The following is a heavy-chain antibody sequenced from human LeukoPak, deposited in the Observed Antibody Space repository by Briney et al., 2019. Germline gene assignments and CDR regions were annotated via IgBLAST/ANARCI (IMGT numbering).Heavy chain of an antibody. Sequence: SETLSLTRSVSGYSIGSGYDWAWIRQAPGKGLEWIGSINYSGRPYYNPSLKSRVTISVDTSKNQFSLKMTSVTAADTAYYFCARSEINDYVIYWGQGKPVTVSS. D-gene: IGHD4-17*01. V-gene: IGHV4-38-2*02. CDR2: INYSGRP. J-gene: IGHJ4*02. CDR3: ARSEINDYVIY. CDR1: GYSIGSGYD.